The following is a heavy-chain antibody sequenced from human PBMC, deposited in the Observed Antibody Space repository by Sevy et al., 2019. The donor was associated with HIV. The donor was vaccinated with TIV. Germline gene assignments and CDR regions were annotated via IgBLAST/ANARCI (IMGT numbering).Heavy chain of an antibody. V-gene: IGHV5-51*01. Sequence: GGSLRLSCKGSGYSFTTYWIGWVRQMPGKGLEWMGIIYPGDSDTRYSPSFQGQVTISADKSIGTAYLQWSSLKASDTAMYYCARAPPSLDVVSGPDYWGQGTLVTVSS. CDR3: ARAPPSLDVVSGPDY. CDR1: GYSFTTYW. J-gene: IGHJ4*02. CDR2: IYPGDSDT. D-gene: IGHD3-3*01.